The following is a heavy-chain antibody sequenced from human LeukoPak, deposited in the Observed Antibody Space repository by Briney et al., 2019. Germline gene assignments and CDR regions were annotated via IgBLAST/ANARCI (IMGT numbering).Heavy chain of an antibody. D-gene: IGHD2/OR15-2a*01. J-gene: IGHJ3*02. CDR1: GGSISSSSYY. V-gene: IGHV4-39*07. Sequence: SETLSLTCTVSGGSISSSSYYWGWIRQPPGKGLEWIGSIYYSGSTYYNPSLKSRVTISVDTSKNQFSLKLSSVTAADTAVYYCARGDFYAFDIWGQGTMVTVSS. CDR2: IYYSGST. CDR3: ARGDFYAFDI.